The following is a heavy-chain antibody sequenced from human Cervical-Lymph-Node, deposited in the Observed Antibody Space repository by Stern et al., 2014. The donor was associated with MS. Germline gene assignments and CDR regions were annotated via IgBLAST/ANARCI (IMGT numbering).Heavy chain of an antibody. Sequence: VQLVESGGGAVQPGRSLRLSCAASGFTFSNYAMNWVRQAPGKGLEWLSVISYDGTNKYYADSVKGRFSISRDNSKNTLYLQMSSLRAEDTAIYYCARRLPVLEYLGGGDNWFDPWGQGTLVTVSS. CDR3: ARRLPVLEYLGGGDNWFDP. CDR1: GFTFSNYA. CDR2: ISYDGTNK. V-gene: IGHV3-30-3*01. J-gene: IGHJ5*02. D-gene: IGHD2-21*02.